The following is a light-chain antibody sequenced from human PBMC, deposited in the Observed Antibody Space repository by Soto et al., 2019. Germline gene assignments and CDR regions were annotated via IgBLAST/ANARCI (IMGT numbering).Light chain of an antibody. CDR3: QQYCSSLFN. CDR1: QSVSSKY. CDR2: GTS. V-gene: IGKV3-20*01. Sequence: DIVLTQSPGTLPLSPGERATLSCRASQSVSSKYLAWYQQKPGQAPRVLIYGTSIRASGVPERFSGGGSGTDFTLTITRLEPEDFAVYYCQQYCSSLFNFSPGTKVDFK. J-gene: IGKJ3*01.